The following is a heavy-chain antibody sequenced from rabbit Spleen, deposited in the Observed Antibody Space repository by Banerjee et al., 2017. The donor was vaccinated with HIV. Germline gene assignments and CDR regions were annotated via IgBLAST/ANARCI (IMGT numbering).Heavy chain of an antibody. CDR3: ARDSGSSFSSYGMDL. D-gene: IGHD8-1*01. J-gene: IGHJ6*01. CDR2: INTYTDKG. V-gene: IGHV1S40*01. Sequence: QSLEESGGDLVKPGASLTLTCTASGFSFSSSYYMCWVRQAPGKGLEWIACINTYTDKGVYATWAKGRFTISRTSSTTVTLQMTSLTAADTATYFCARDSGSSFSSYGMDLWGPGTLVTVS. CDR1: GFSFSSSYY.